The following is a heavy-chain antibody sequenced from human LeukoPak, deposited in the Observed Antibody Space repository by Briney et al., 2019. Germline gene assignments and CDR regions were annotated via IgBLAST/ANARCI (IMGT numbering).Heavy chain of an antibody. CDR2: IYDSGST. V-gene: IGHV4-59*01. D-gene: IGHD4-23*01. CDR1: GGSISSYY. Sequence: SETVSLTCTVSGGSISSYYWSWTRQPPGKGLEWIGNIYDSGSTKYNPSLKSRVTVSGDTSKNQVSLKLTSVTAADTAVYYCARYRGNSNGGFDPWGRGTLDPVSS. J-gene: IGHJ5*02. CDR3: ARYRGNSNGGFDP.